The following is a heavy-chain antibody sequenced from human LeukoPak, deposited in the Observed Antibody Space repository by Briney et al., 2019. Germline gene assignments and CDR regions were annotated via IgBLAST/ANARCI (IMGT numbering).Heavy chain of an antibody. J-gene: IGHJ3*01. CDR3: VRNAANSGAFDV. CDR2: IFHNGNT. Sequence: SETLSLTCTVSGGSISPYYWSWIRQPPGKGLEWIGYIFHNGNTNYNPSLKSRVTILVDRSKNQFSLKLSSVTAADTAVYYCVRNAANSGAFDVWALGTMVTVSS. D-gene: IGHD4-23*01. V-gene: IGHV4-4*09. CDR1: GGSISPYY.